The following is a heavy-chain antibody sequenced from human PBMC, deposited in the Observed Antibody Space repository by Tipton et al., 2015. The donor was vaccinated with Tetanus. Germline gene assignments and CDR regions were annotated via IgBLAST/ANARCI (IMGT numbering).Heavy chain of an antibody. D-gene: IGHD3-10*01. V-gene: IGHV3-30-3*01. CDR2: ISYHGTKT. J-gene: IGHJ5*02. Sequence: SLRLSCAASGFTFSNYAMHWVRQAPGKGLEWVAVISYHGTKTYYADSVRDRFTISRDSSKNTLYLQVNSLRAEDTAVYYCARAPGLLIDLWGQGTLVSVSS. CDR3: ARAPGLLIDL. CDR1: GFTFSNYA.